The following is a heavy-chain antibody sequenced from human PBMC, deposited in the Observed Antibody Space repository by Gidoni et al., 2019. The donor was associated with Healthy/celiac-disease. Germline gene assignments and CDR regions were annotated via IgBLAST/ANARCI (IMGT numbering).Heavy chain of an antibody. CDR2: IYYSGST. Sequence: SWIRQPPGKGLEWIGYIYYSGSTNYNPSLKSRVTISVDTSKNQFSLKLSSVTAADTAVYYCARVDYDSSGVDYWGQGTLVTVSS. D-gene: IGHD3-22*01. CDR3: ARVDYDSSGVDY. J-gene: IGHJ4*02. V-gene: IGHV4-59*01.